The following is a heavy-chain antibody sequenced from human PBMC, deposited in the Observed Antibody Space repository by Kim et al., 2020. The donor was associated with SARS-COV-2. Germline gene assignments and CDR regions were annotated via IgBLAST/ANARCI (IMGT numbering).Heavy chain of an antibody. CDR1: GASINSGGYY. J-gene: IGHJ6*01. D-gene: IGHD5-18*01. CDR3: AAGGNTYGYYYYGMDV. Sequence: SETLSLTCNVSGASINSGGYYWTWIRQHPGKGLEWIGFISYTGHTSYKPSLQSRVAVSMDTSKNQFSLSLNSPTAAATAVYYCAAGGNTYGYYYYGMDV. CDR2: ISYTGHT. V-gene: IGHV4-31*03.